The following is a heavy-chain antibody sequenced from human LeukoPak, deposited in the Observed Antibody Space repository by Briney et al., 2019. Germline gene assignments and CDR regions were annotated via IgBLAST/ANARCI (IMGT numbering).Heavy chain of an antibody. CDR3: ARDSSTYCSTTSCQDALDI. CDR1: GYTFTSYG. CDR2: ISVYNGYT. Sequence: ASVKVSCKASGYTFTSYGINWVRQAPGQGLEWMGWISVYNGYTNYAQHLQGRVTMTTDTFTSTAYMELRSLRSDDTAVYYCARDSSTYCSTTSCQDALDIWGQGTTVTASS. J-gene: IGHJ3*02. V-gene: IGHV1-18*01. D-gene: IGHD2-2*01.